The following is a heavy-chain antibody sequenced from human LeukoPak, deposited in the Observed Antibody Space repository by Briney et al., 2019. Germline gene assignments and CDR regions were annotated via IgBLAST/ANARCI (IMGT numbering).Heavy chain of an antibody. CDR3: ATGGARYFDWLLS. V-gene: IGHV1-69*05. J-gene: IGHJ4*02. CDR2: IIPIFGTA. Sequence: LRASVKVSCKASGGTFSSYAISWVRQAPGQGLEWMGGIIPIFGTANYAQKFQGRVTITTDESTSTAYMELSSLRSEDTAVYYCATGGARYFDWLLSWGQGTLVTVSS. D-gene: IGHD3-9*01. CDR1: GGTFSSYA.